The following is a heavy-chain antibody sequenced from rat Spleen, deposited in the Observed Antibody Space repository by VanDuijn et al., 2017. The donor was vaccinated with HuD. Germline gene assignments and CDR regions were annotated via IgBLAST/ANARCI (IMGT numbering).Heavy chain of an antibody. J-gene: IGHJ2*01. CDR2: ISPSGGST. CDR3: AREGYYGSYYFDY. D-gene: IGHD1-7*01. Sequence: EVQLVESGGGLVQPGRSLKLSCAASGFTFSDYAMNWIRQAPTKGLEWVASISPSGGSTHYRDSVKGRFTISRDNAKSTLYLQMNSLRSEDTATYYCAREGYYGSYYFDYWGKGVMVTVSS. V-gene: IGHV5-19*01. CDR1: GFTFSDYA.